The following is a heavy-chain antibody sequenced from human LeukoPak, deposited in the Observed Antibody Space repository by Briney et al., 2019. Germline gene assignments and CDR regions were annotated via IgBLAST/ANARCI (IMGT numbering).Heavy chain of an antibody. J-gene: IGHJ5*02. Sequence: SETLSLTCTVSGGSISSYYWSWIRQPAGKGLEWIGRIYTSGSTNYNPSLKSRVTISVDTSKNQFSLKLSSVTAADMAVYYCARGYYDSSGYHNWFDPWGQGTLVTVSS. CDR2: IYTSGST. V-gene: IGHV4-4*07. CDR3: ARGYYDSSGYHNWFDP. CDR1: GGSISSYY. D-gene: IGHD3-22*01.